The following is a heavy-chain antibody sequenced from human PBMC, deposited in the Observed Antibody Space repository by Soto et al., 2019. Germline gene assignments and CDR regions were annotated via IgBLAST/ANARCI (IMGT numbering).Heavy chain of an antibody. Sequence: SETLSLTCTVSGVSISSSNYYWWWIRQPPGGGPEWIGSMDYNGNSYQNPSLKSRVTLSVDTSKSQFSLKLRSVTAADTAVYFCVRSAFGYYDTSGYPLTDSWGQGTLVTVS. CDR3: VRSAFGYYDTSGYPLTDS. CDR1: GVSISSSNYY. V-gene: IGHV4-39*01. J-gene: IGHJ4*02. CDR2: MDYNGNS. D-gene: IGHD3-22*01.